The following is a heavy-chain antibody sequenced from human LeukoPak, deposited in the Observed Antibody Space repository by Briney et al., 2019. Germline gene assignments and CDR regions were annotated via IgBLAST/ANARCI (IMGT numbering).Heavy chain of an antibody. D-gene: IGHD1-26*01. J-gene: IGHJ2*01. CDR1: GGTFSSYA. CDR2: IIPILGIA. Sequence: SVKVSCKASGGTFSSYAISWVRQAPGQGLEWMGRIIPILGIANYAQKFQGRVTITADKSTSTAYMELSSLRSEDTAVYYCARVVGGKYRYFDLWGRGTLVTVSS. CDR3: ARVVGGKYRYFDL. V-gene: IGHV1-69*04.